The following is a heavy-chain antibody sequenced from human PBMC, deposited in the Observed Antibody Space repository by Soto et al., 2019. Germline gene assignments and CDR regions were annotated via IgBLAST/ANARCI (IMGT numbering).Heavy chain of an antibody. D-gene: IGHD2-8*01. CDR2: IWHDGSNK. V-gene: IGHV3-33*01. Sequence: QVQLVESGGGVVQPGRSLRLSCAASGFTFSSYGMHWVRQAPGKGLERVAVIWHDGSNKYYADSVKGRFTISRDNSKNTLYLQMNSLRAEDTAVYYCARDPVLMTHPYYFDYWGQGTLVTVSS. CDR1: GFTFSSYG. J-gene: IGHJ4*02. CDR3: ARDPVLMTHPYYFDY.